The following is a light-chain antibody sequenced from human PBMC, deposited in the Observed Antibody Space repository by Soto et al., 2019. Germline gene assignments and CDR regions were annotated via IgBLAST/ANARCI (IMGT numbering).Light chain of an antibody. CDR3: QQYNILPPDRT. CDR2: GAS. Sequence: EIVMTQSPATLSVSPGERATLSCRASQSVGSNLAWYQQKPGQAPRLLIYGASTRATGIPARFSGSGSGTEFTLTISSLQSEDFAIYFCQQYNILPPDRTFGQGPKVEIK. V-gene: IGKV3-15*01. J-gene: IGKJ1*01. CDR1: QSVGSN.